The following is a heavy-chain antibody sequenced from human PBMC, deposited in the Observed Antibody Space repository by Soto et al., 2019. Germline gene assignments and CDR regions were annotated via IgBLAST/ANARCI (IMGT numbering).Heavy chain of an antibody. D-gene: IGHD5-18*01. CDR2: INHSGST. Sequence: SETLSLTCVVYGGSFSGYYWSWIRQTPGKGLEWIGQINHSGSTKYNPSLKSRVTISVDTSKNQFSLKLSSPTAAATAMFYCARSGQLWTPFDYWGQGTLVTVSS. CDR1: GGSFSGYY. CDR3: ARSGQLWTPFDY. V-gene: IGHV4-34*01. J-gene: IGHJ4*02.